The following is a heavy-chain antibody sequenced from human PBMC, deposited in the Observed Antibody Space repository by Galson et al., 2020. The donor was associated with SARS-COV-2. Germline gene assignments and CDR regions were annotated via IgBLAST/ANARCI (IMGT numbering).Heavy chain of an antibody. D-gene: IGHD6-19*01. V-gene: IGHV3-30*18. CDR2: ISYDGSDK. CDR3: PKGSIAVAVDY. J-gene: IGHJ4*02. CDR1: GFTFSGYG. Sequence: GESLKISCAASGFTFSGYGMHWVRQAPGKGLEWVAVISYDGSDKYYADSVKGRFTISRDNPKNTLFLQMNSLKTEDTAVYYCPKGSIAVAVDYWGQGTLVTVSS.